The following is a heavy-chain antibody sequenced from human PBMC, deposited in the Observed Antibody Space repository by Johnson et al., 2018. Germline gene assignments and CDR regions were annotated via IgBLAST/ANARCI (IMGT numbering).Heavy chain of an antibody. D-gene: IGHD5-18*01. Sequence: QVQLVESGGGVVQPGRSLRLSCAASGFTFSTYTMHWVRQAPGKGLEWVAVISYDGSNKYYADSVKGRFTISRDNSQNTLYLQMNSLRAEDTAVYYCAKDTGMAPTPYYFYYMDVWGKGTTVTVSS. CDR3: AKDTGMAPTPYYFYYMDV. V-gene: IGHV3-30*18. J-gene: IGHJ6*03. CDR2: ISYDGSNK. CDR1: GFTFSTYT.